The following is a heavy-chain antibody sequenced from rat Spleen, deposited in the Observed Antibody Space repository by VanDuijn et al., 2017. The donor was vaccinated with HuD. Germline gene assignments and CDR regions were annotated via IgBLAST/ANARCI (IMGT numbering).Heavy chain of an antibody. CDR1: GFNFNDHW. V-gene: IGHV4-2*01. CDR2: INKDSNKI. CDR3: ARRVTWESRFDY. D-gene: IGHD1-4*01. J-gene: IGHJ2*01. Sequence: EVKLVESGGGLAQPGRSLKISCAASGFNFNDHWMGWVRQAPGKGLEWIAEINKDSNKINYSPSLKEKFTISRDNAQNTLYLQMDSLRSEDTATYYCARRVTWESRFDYWGQGVMVTVSS.